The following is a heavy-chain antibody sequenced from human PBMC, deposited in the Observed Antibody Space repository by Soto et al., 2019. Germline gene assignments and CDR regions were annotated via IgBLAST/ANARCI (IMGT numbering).Heavy chain of an antibody. J-gene: IGHJ6*02. CDR1: GFTFRSYG. Sequence: GSLRLSCAACGFTFRSYGMTWVCQAPGKGLEWISYISSSRNTIYYADSVKGRFTISRDNAKNSLYLQMNSLRDEDSAVYSCARAKYSESFTYYYYGMDVWGQGTTVTVSS. CDR3: ARAKYSESFTYYYYGMDV. CDR2: ISSSRNTI. D-gene: IGHD1-26*01. V-gene: IGHV3-48*02.